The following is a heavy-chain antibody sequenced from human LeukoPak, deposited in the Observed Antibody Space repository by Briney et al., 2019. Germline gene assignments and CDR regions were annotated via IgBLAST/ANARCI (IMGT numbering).Heavy chain of an antibody. V-gene: IGHV4-59*01. J-gene: IGHJ4*02. CDR1: GGSISSYY. CDR2: IYYSGST. D-gene: IGHD3-22*01. CDR3: ARARYDSGGSPLDY. Sequence: PSETLSLTCTVSGGSISSYYWSWIRQPPGKGLEWIGYIYYSGSTNYNPSLKSRVTISVDTSKNQFSLKLSSVTAADTAVYYCARARYDSGGSPLDYWGQGTLVTVSS.